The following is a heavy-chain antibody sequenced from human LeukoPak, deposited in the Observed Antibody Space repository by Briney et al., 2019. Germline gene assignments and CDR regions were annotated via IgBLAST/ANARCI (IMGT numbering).Heavy chain of an antibody. CDR1: GGSISSSSYY. CDR2: IYYSGST. Sequence: PSETLSLTCTVSGGSISSSSYYWGWIRQPPGKGLEWIGSIYYSGSTYYNPSLKSRVTISVDTSKNQFSLKLSSVTAADTAVYYCARHQNSGYSMAPFDYWGQGTLVTVSS. V-gene: IGHV4-39*01. J-gene: IGHJ4*02. D-gene: IGHD5-12*01. CDR3: ARHQNSGYSMAPFDY.